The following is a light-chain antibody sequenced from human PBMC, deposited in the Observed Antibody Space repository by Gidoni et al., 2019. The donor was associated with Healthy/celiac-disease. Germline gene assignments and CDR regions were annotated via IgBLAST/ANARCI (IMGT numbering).Light chain of an antibody. CDR1: QSLLHSNGYNY. V-gene: IGKV2-28*01. CDR3: MQALQTPRLT. Sequence: DIVITQSPLSLPVTPGEPASISCRSSQSLLHSNGYNYLDWYLQKPGQSPQLLIYLGSNRASGVPDRFSGSGSGTDFTLKISRVEAEYVGVYYCMQALQTPRLTFGGGTKVEIK. CDR2: LGS. J-gene: IGKJ4*01.